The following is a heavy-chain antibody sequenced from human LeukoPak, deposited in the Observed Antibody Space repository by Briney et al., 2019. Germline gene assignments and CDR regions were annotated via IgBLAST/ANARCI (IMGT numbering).Heavy chain of an antibody. CDR2: ISSNGGST. Sequence: GGSLRLSCAASGFTFSSYAMHWVRQAPGKGLEYVSAISSNGGSTYYANSVKGRFTISRDNSKNTLYLQMGSLGAEDMAVYYCARDPRIAYYYDSSGYYDYWGQGTLVTVSS. J-gene: IGHJ4*02. CDR3: ARDPRIAYYYDSSGYYDY. D-gene: IGHD3-22*01. CDR1: GFTFSSYA. V-gene: IGHV3-64*01.